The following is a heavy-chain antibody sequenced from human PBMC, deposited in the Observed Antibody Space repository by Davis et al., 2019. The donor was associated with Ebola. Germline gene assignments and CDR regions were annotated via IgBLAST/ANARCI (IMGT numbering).Heavy chain of an antibody. Sequence: PGGSLRLSCAASGFTFSNAWMSWVRQAPGKGLEWVGRIKSKTDGGTTDYAAPVKGRFTISRDDSKNTLYLQMNSLRAEDTAVYYCAKAPGFWSGLYWYFDLWGRGTLVTVSS. D-gene: IGHD3-3*01. CDR2: IKSKTDGGTT. CDR1: GFTFSNAW. J-gene: IGHJ2*01. V-gene: IGHV3-15*01. CDR3: AKAPGFWSGLYWYFDL.